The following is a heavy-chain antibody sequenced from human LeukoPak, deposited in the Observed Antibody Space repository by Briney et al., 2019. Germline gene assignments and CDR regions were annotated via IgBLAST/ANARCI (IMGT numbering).Heavy chain of an antibody. CDR3: AKHGYSSGWYPDYYYGMDV. CDR1: GFTFSSYG. D-gene: IGHD6-19*01. J-gene: IGHJ6*02. V-gene: IGHV3-23*01. CDR2: ISGSGGST. Sequence: GGSLRLSCAASGFTFSSYGMSWVRQAPGKGLEWVSAISGSGGSTYYADSVKGRFTISRDNSKNTLYLQMNSLRAEDTAVYYCAKHGYSSGWYPDYYYGMDVWGQGTTVTVSS.